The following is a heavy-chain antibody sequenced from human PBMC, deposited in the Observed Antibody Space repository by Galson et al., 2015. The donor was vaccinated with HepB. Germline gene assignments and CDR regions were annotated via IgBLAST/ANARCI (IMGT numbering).Heavy chain of an antibody. Sequence: DSVKGRFTISRDDANNSLYLQMNSLRAEDTAVYFCARDGQQQLEEYFDYWGQGTLVTVSS. CDR3: ARDGQQQLEEYFDY. D-gene: IGHD6-13*01. J-gene: IGHJ4*02. V-gene: IGHV3-7*01.